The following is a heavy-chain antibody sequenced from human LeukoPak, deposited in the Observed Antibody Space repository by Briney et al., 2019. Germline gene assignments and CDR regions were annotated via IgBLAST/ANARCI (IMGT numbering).Heavy chain of an antibody. CDR1: GGSVSGYY. J-gene: IGHJ4*02. V-gene: IGHV4-34*01. CDR3: ARHRLLTPFDY. D-gene: IGHD3-16*02. CDR2: INHSGST. Sequence: SETLSLTCAVYGGSVSGYYWSWIRQSPGKGLEWIGEINHSGSTNYNPSLKSRVTISVDTSKNQFSLKLSSVTAADTAVYYCARHRLLTPFDYWGQGTLVTVSS.